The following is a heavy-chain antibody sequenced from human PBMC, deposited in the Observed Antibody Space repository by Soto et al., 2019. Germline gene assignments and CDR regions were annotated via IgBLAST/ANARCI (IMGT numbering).Heavy chain of an antibody. D-gene: IGHD3-16*01. J-gene: IGHJ4*02. V-gene: IGHV3-72*01. Sequence: PGGSLRLSCVASGFACSDHNMDWVRQAPGKGLEWVGHTRNRGNSYITVYAASVKGRFTISRDDSKNSLYLQMNSLESEDTAMYYCVRRLGINDENYFDYWGQGTLVTVS. CDR1: GFACSDHN. CDR2: TRNRGNSYIT. CDR3: VRRLGINDENYFDY.